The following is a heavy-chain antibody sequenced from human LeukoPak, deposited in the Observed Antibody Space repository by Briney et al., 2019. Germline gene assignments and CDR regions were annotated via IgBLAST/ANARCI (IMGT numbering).Heavy chain of an antibody. Sequence: SQTLSLTCTVSGGSISSGDYYWSWIRQPPGRGLEGIGYIYYSGSTYYNPSLKSRVTISVDTSKNQFSLKLSSVTAADTAVYYCARTTYYYDSSGYFTFDCWGQGTLVTVSS. CDR2: IYYSGST. V-gene: IGHV4-30-4*08. J-gene: IGHJ4*02. CDR1: GGSISSGDYY. D-gene: IGHD3-22*01. CDR3: ARTTYYYDSSGYFTFDC.